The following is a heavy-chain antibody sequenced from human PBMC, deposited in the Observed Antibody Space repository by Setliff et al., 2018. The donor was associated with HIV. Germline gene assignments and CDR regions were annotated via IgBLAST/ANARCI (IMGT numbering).Heavy chain of an antibody. CDR1: GFTFSNYA. Sequence: PGESLKISCAASGFTFSNYAMTWVRQAPGKGLEWVANIKQDGSEKYYVDSVKGRFTISRDNAKNSLFLQMNSLRVDDTAVYYCARAAGYTGGWGYGATYHYYMDVWGKGTTVTVSS. V-gene: IGHV3-7*03. CDR2: IKQDGSEK. J-gene: IGHJ6*03. D-gene: IGHD6-19*01. CDR3: ARAAGYTGGWGYGATYHYYMDV.